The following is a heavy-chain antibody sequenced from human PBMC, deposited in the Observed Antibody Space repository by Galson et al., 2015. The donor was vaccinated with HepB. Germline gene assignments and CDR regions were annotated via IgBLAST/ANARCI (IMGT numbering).Heavy chain of an antibody. CDR3: AKGGMRRGPWGSWFDP. J-gene: IGHJ5*02. Sequence: SLRLSCAASGFTFGSYAMTWVRQAPGEGLEWVSGISVSGGSTYYADSVKGRFTISRDNSKNTLYLQMNSLRAEDTAVYYCAKGGMRRGPWGSWFDPWGQGALVTGSS. CDR1: GFTFGSYA. CDR2: ISVSGGST. D-gene: IGHD2-8*01. V-gene: IGHV3-23*01.